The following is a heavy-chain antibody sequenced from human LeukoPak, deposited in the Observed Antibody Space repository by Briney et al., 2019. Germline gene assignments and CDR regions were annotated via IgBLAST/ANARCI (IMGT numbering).Heavy chain of an antibody. Sequence: ASVKVSCKTSGYTFTDYYIHWVRQAPGQGLEWMGWINPGTGVTKYVQKFQGRVTMTRDTSISTAYMELTGLRSDDTAVYYCARSVLVTTPSDSWGQGTLVTMSS. CDR3: ARSVLVTTPSDS. D-gene: IGHD2-21*02. V-gene: IGHV1-2*02. J-gene: IGHJ4*02. CDR1: GYTFTDYY. CDR2: INPGTGVT.